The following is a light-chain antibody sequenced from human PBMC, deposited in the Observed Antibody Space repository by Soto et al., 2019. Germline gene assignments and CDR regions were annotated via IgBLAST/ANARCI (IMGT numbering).Light chain of an antibody. CDR3: QQYDNLPALT. CDR1: QDISNY. V-gene: IGKV1-33*01. Sequence: DIQMTQSPSSLSASVGDRVTITCQASQDISNYLNWYQQKPGKAPKLLIYDASNLETGVPSRFSGSGSGTDFTFTISRLQPEDIATYYCQQYDNLPALTFGGGTKVEIK. J-gene: IGKJ4*01. CDR2: DAS.